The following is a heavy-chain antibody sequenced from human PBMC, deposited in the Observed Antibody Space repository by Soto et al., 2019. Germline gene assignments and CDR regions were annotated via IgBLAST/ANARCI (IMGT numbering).Heavy chain of an antibody. CDR1: GGSISSGDYY. Sequence: SETLSLTCTVSGGSISSGDYYWSWIRQPPGKGLEWIGYVFYSGTTYYNPSLKSRVTISVDTSKNQFSLKLSSVTAADTAVYYCARAVRGSYYDYWGQGTLVTVSS. V-gene: IGHV4-30-4*01. CDR3: ARAVRGSYYDY. J-gene: IGHJ4*02. CDR2: VFYSGTT. D-gene: IGHD1-26*01.